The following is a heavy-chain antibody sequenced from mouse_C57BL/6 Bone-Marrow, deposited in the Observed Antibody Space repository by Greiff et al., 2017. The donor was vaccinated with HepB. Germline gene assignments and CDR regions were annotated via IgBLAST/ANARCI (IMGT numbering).Heavy chain of an antibody. V-gene: IGHV1-55*01. Sequence: VQLQQSGAELVKPGASVKMSCKASGYTFTSYWITWVKQRPGQGLEWIGDIYPGSGSTNYNEKFKSKATLTVDTSSSTAYMQRSRLTAEDSAVYYCASGGYPYYAMDDGGQGTSVTVSS. CDR2: IYPGSGST. CDR3: ASGGYPYYAMDD. CDR1: GYTFTSYW. J-gene: IGHJ4*01. D-gene: IGHD1-1*02.